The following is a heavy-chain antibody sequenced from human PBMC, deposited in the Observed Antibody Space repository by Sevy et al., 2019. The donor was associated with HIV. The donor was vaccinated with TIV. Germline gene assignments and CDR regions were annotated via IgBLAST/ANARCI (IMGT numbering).Heavy chain of an antibody. Sequence: GGSLRLSCTASGFTFSFQAMGWVRQAPGRGLEWVSCITGGEVTTYYADSVKGWFTISRDNSKNTLYLQMNNVRAEDTAVYYCAKDMGRFDYWGQGTLVTVSS. V-gene: IGHV3-23*01. D-gene: IGHD3-10*01. J-gene: IGHJ4*02. CDR2: ITGGEVTT. CDR1: GFTFSFQA. CDR3: AKDMGRFDY.